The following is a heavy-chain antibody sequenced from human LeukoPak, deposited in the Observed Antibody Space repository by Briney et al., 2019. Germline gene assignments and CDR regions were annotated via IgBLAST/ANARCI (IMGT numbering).Heavy chain of an antibody. CDR2: ITSGEGGT. V-gene: IGHV3-23*01. Sequence: GGSLRLSCAASGFTFSIYAMSWVRQAQGKGMEWVSSITSGEGGTFYTDPVKGQFTISRDNSKNMLYLQMTSLRAEDTTIYYCAKDRPNYYESNGVYYRRNGDSWGQGTLVTVSS. CDR3: AKDRPNYYESNGVYYRRNGDS. CDR1: GFTFSIYA. J-gene: IGHJ5*01. D-gene: IGHD3-22*01.